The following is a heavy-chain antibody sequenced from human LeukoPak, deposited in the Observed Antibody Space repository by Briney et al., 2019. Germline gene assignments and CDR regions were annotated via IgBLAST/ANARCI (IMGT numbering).Heavy chain of an antibody. CDR2: INTNTGNP. J-gene: IGHJ3*02. D-gene: IGHD6-13*01. CDR1: GYTFTSYA. V-gene: IGHV7-4-1*02. CDR3: ARGGVWSSSWGGAFDI. Sequence: ASVKVSCKASGYTFTSYAMNWVRQAPGQGLEWMGWINTNTGNPTYAQGFTGRFVFSLETSVSTAYLQISSLKAEDTAVYYCARGGVWSSSWGGAFDIWGQGTMVTVSS.